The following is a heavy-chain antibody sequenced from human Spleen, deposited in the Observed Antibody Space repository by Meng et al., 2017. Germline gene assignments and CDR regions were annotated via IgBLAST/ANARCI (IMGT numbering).Heavy chain of an antibody. CDR3: ARGPTTMAHDFDY. D-gene: IGHD4-11*01. J-gene: IGHJ4*02. CDR2: INDSGST. Sequence: QVQLKSLAQGLVKPSGPLSLTCAVYGGTISGYYWSWIRQPPGKGLEWIGEINDSGSTNYNPSLKSRVTISKDTSKNQFSLKLSSVTAADTAVYYCARGPTTMAHDFDYWGQGTLVTVSS. V-gene: IGHV4-34*01. CDR1: GGTISGYY.